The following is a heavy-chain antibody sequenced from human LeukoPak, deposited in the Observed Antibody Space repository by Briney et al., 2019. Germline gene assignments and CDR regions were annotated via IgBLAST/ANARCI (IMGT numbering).Heavy chain of an antibody. CDR1: GFTLSSYC. V-gene: IGHV3-74*01. Sequence: GGSLRLSCAASGFTLSSYCMHWVRQAPGKGTVWVSRINTDGRSTTYADSVKGRFTISRDNAKDTLYLQMNSLRVEDTAVYYCAREYSSSSTAFYWRQGTLVTVSS. D-gene: IGHD6-6*01. CDR2: INTDGRST. CDR3: AREYSSSSTAFY. J-gene: IGHJ4*02.